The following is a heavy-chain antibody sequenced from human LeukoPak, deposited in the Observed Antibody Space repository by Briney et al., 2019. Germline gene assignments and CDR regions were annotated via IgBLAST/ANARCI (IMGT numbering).Heavy chain of an antibody. CDR1: GGSFSGYY. J-gene: IGHJ4*02. V-gene: IGHV4-34*01. D-gene: IGHD3-22*01. Sequence: SETLSLTCAVYGGSFSGYYWSWIRQPPGKGLEWIGEINHSGSTNYNPSLKSRVTISVDTSKNQFSLKLSSVTAADTAVYYCCVWLFKYWGQGTLVTVSS. CDR3: CVWLFKY. CDR2: INHSGST.